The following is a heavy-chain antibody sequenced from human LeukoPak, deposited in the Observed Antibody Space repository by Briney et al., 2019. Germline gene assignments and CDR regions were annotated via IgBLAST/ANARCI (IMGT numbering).Heavy chain of an antibody. Sequence: ASVKLSFKASGYTFTVSYLYWMRQGHGQGLELKGWINPNSGGTTYAQKFQGRVTTTRDTSISTAYMELSRLRSDDTAVYYCARVLPNYYGSGSYPTYYYYYYDMDVWGKGTTVTVSS. CDR2: INPNSGGT. CDR3: ARVLPNYYGSGSYPTYYYYYYDMDV. CDR1: GYTFTVSY. D-gene: IGHD3-10*01. V-gene: IGHV1-2*02. J-gene: IGHJ6*03.